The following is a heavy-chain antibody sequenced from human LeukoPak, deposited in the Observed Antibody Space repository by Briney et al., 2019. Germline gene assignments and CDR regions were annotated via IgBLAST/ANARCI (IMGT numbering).Heavy chain of an antibody. Sequence: SGGSLRLSCAASGFTFSSYSMNWVRQAPGEGLECVSSISGSGTYMYDADSGKGRFAISRDNARNSLFLQMDTLRDEDTAVYFCARDLSSFGYGNFDYWGQGTLVTVSS. V-gene: IGHV3-21*01. J-gene: IGHJ4*02. CDR3: ARDLSSFGYGNFDY. CDR1: GFTFSSYS. CDR2: ISGSGTYM. D-gene: IGHD5-12*01.